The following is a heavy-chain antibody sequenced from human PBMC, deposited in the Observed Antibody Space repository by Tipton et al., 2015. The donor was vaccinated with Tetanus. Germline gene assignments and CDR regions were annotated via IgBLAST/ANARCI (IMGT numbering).Heavy chain of an antibody. CDR3: TKGVEWYCYFYNGMDG. V-gene: IGHV3-33*06. D-gene: IGHD3-3*01. Sequence: SLRLSCAASGFTFNGYGMHWVRQAPGKGLEWLALVCYDGSKQYYADAVKGRFIISRDNSKNTQDLLMNNLRAEDTAVYYCTKGVEWYCYFYNGMDGGGQGTTVTVS. CDR1: GFTFNGYG. J-gene: IGHJ6*02. CDR2: VCYDGSKQ.